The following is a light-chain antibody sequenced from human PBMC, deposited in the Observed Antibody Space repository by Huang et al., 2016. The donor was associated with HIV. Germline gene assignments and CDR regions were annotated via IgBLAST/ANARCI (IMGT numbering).Light chain of an antibody. CDR2: GAS. CDR3: QQYDDWPRT. V-gene: IGKV3-15*01. CDR1: QNINNN. Sequence: VMTQSPASLPVSPGDRATLFFRARQNINNNLAWYQKRPGQAPRLLISGASTRATGVPPRFSGSGSGTNFTLTISSLQSEDFALYYCQQYDDWPRTFGQGTKVEV. J-gene: IGKJ1*01.